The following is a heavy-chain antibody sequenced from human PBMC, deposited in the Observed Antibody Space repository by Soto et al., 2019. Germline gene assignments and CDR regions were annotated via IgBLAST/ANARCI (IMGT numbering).Heavy chain of an antibody. CDR3: ASRGEYSSSGIVRY. CDR1: GFTFSDYY. Sequence: GRSLRLSCAASGFTFSDYYMSWIRQAPGKGLEWVSYISSSSSYTNYADSVKGRFTISRDNAKNSLYLQMNSLRAEDTAVYYCASRGEYSSSGIVRYWGQGTLVTVSS. CDR2: ISSSSSYT. J-gene: IGHJ4*02. V-gene: IGHV3-11*06. D-gene: IGHD6-6*01.